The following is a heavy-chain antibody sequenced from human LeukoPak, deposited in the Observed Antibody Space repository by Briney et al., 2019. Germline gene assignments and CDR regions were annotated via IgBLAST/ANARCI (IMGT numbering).Heavy chain of an antibody. J-gene: IGHJ4*02. D-gene: IGHD2-15*01. V-gene: IGHV4-38-2*02. CDR3: VGGGIVVEVAENTPIDR. CDR1: GFSISSGYY. Sequence: SETLFLTCNVSGFSISSGYYWGWIRQPPGKGLEWIGSAYQNHYTYYNPYLQSRVTISLDTSKNLFSLKLASVSATDTAIYFCVGGGIVVEVAENTPIDRWGQGTLVTVSS. CDR2: AYQNHYT.